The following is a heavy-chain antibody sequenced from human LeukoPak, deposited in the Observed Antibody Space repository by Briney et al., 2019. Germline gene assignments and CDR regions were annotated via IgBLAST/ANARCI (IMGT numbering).Heavy chain of an antibody. Sequence: PGGSLRPSCAASGFTFSSYSMNWVRQAPGKGLEWVSSISSSSYIYYADSVKGRFTISRDNAKNSLYLQMNSLRAEDTAVYYCARVVAVAGRAFDIWGQGTMVTVSS. CDR2: ISSSSYI. CDR1: GFTFSSYS. D-gene: IGHD6-19*01. J-gene: IGHJ3*02. V-gene: IGHV3-21*01. CDR3: ARVVAVAGRAFDI.